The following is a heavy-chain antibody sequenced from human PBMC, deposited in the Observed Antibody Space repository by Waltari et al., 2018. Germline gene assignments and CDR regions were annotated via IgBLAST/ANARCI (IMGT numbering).Heavy chain of an antibody. V-gene: IGHV4-34*01. J-gene: IGHJ6*02. Sequence: QVQLQQWGAGLLKPSETLSLTCAVYGGSFSGYYWSWIRQPPGKGLEWIGEINHSGSTNYNPSLKSRVTISVDTSKNQFSRKLSAVTAADTAVYYCARGGGYSSSWYIGYYYYGMDVWGQGTTVTVSS. CDR2: INHSGST. CDR3: ARGGGYSSSWYIGYYYYGMDV. D-gene: IGHD6-13*01. CDR1: GGSFSGYY.